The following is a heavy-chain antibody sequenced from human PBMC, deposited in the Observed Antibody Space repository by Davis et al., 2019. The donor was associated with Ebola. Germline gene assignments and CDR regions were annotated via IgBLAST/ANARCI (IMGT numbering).Heavy chain of an antibody. CDR1: GFTFSSYS. V-gene: IGHV3-21*01. CDR3: ARDGYSSSWLGFDY. J-gene: IGHJ4*02. CDR2: ISSSSSYI. D-gene: IGHD6-13*01. Sequence: GESLKISCAASGFTFSSYSMNWVRQAPGKGLEWVSSISSSSSYIYYADSVKGRFTISRDNAKNSLYLQMNSLRAEDTAVYYCARDGYSSSWLGFDYWGQGTLVTVSS.